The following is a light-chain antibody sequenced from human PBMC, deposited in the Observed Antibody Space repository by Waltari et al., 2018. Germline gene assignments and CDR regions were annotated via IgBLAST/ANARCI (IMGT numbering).Light chain of an antibody. J-gene: IGKJ1*01. CDR3: MQALQTPTT. Sequence: MTKSPPSLPAPPEGPPPISCRSSQSLLHSNGYNYLDWYLQKPGQSPQLLIYLGSNRASGVPDRFSGSGSGTDFTLKISRVEAEDVGVYYCMQALQTPTTFGQGTKVEIK. V-gene: IGKV2-28*01. CDR1: QSLLHSNGYNY. CDR2: LGS.